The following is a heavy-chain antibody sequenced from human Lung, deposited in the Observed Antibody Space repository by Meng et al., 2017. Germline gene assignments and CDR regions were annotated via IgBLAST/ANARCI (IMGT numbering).Heavy chain of an antibody. D-gene: IGHD4-11*01. J-gene: IGHJ4*02. V-gene: IGHV4-34*01. CDR1: GGSFSDYY. CDR2: INHSGST. CDR3: ARGPTTMAHDFDY. Sequence: QVQPQQGGAGLLKPSETLSLPCVVSGGSFSDYYWSWIRQPPGKGLEWIGEINHSGSTNYNPSLESRATISVDTSQNNLSLKLSSVTAADSAVYYCARGPTTMAHDFDYWGQGTLVTVSS.